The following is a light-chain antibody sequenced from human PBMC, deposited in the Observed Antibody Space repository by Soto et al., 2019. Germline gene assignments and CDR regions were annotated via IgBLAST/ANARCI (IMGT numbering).Light chain of an antibody. J-gene: IGKJ3*01. Sequence: EIVMTQSPATLSVSPGERATLSCRASQSGSSNLAWYQQKPGQAPRLLIYGASTRATGIPARFSGSGSGTEFTLTISSLQSEDFAVYYCQRYNNWPPRVTFGPGTKVDIK. V-gene: IGKV3-15*01. CDR2: GAS. CDR3: QRYNNWPPRVT. CDR1: QSGSSN.